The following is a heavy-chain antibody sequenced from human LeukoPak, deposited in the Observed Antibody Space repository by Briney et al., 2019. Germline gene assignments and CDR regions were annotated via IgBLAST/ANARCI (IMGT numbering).Heavy chain of an antibody. CDR2: IYTSGST. CDR1: GGSISSGSYY. J-gene: IGHJ6*03. CDR3: ARDHGPYYYYYYMDV. V-gene: IGHV4-61*02. Sequence: SETLSLTCTVSGGSISSGSYYWSWIRQPAGKGLEWIGRIYTSGSTNYNPSLKSRVTISVDTSKNQFSLKLSSVTAADTAVYYCARDHGPYYYYYYMDVWGKGTTVTVSS.